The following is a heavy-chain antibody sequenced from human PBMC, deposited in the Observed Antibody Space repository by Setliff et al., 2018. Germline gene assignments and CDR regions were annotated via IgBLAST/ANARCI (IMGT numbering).Heavy chain of an antibody. CDR1: GYSFTSYW. CDR3: ARRRYYDSSGYYYFDY. V-gene: IGHV5-51*01. Sequence: PGESLKISCKGCGYSFTSYWIGWVRQMPGKGLEWMGIIYPGDSDTRYSPSFQGQVTISADKSISTAYLQWSSLKASDTAMYYCARRRYYDSSGYYYFDYWGQGTLVTVSS. CDR2: IYPGDSDT. D-gene: IGHD3-22*01. J-gene: IGHJ4*02.